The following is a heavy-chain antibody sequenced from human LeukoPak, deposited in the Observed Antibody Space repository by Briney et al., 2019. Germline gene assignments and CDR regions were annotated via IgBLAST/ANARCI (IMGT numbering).Heavy chain of an antibody. D-gene: IGHD2-15*01. V-gene: IGHV1-8*03. CDR2: MNPNTGNT. Sequence: ASVKVSCKASGYTFTSYDINWVRQASGQGLEWMGWMNPNTGNTGYAQKFQGRVTITRNTSISTVYMELSSLRDEDTAVYYCARDQTPFYWGQGSLVTVSS. CDR1: GYTFTSYD. CDR3: ARDQTPFY. J-gene: IGHJ4*02.